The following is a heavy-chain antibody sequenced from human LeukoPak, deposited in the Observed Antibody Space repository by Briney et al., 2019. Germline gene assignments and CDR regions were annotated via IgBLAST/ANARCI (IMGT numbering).Heavy chain of an antibody. D-gene: IGHD6-13*01. CDR3: ARDSTQLVRGFFDY. CDR2: ISSSGSTI. J-gene: IGHJ4*02. Sequence: TGGSLRLSCAASGFTFSSYEMNWVRQAPGKGLEWVSYISSSGSTIYYADSVKGRFTISRDNAKNSLYLQMNSLRAEDTAVYYCARDSTQLVRGFFDYWGQGTLVTVSS. V-gene: IGHV3-48*03. CDR1: GFTFSSYE.